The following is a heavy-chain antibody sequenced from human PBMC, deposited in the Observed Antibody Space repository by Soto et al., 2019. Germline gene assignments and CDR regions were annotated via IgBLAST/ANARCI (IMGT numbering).Heavy chain of an antibody. D-gene: IGHD2-15*01. Sequence: SETLCLTCTVSSGSISSSSYYWGWIRQPPGKGLEWIGSIYYSGSTYYNPSLKSRVTISVDTSKNQFSLKLSSVTAADTAVYYCARHPDCSGGSCPYRSPGYWGQGTLVTVSS. V-gene: IGHV4-39*01. CDR2: IYYSGST. J-gene: IGHJ4*02. CDR1: SGSISSSSYY. CDR3: ARHPDCSGGSCPYRSPGY.